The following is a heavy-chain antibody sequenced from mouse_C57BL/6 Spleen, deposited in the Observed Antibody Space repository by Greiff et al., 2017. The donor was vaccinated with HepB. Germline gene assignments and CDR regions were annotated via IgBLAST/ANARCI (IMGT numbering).Heavy chain of an antibody. Sequence: EVMLVESGGGLVQPKGSLKLSCAASGFSFNTYAMNWVRQAPGKGLEWVARIRSKSNNYATYYADSVKDRFTISRDDSESMLYLQMNNLKTEDTAMYYCVREGYDGYLGWFAYWGQGTLVTVSA. CDR3: VREGYDGYLGWFAY. CDR2: IRSKSNNYAT. D-gene: IGHD2-3*01. CDR1: GFSFNTYA. J-gene: IGHJ3*01. V-gene: IGHV10-1*01.